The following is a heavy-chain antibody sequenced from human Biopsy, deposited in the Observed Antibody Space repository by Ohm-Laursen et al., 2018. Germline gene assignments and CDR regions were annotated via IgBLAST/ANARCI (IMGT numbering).Heavy chain of an antibody. CDR2: IFYSANT. CDR1: GVSINGGRYY. V-gene: IGHV4-31*02. Sequence: TLSLTWTVSGVSINGGRYYWNWLRHHPGKGLEWIGNIFYSANTYYNPSLKSRVAISVDTSKNQFSLRLNSVTAADTAVYYCARATNSTGWPYYYFYGMDVWGQGTTVTVSS. D-gene: IGHD2/OR15-2a*01. J-gene: IGHJ6*02. CDR3: ARATNSTGWPYYYFYGMDV.